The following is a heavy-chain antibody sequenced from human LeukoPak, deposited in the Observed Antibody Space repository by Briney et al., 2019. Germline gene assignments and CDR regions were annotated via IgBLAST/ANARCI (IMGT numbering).Heavy chain of an antibody. D-gene: IGHD2-21*01. V-gene: IGHV3-23*01. Sequence: GGSLRLSCVASEFTFSNYAMNWVRQAPGKGLEWVSTISSGGGDTYIADSVKGRFTISRDNSKNTLSLQMNSLSAEDTAVYYCARLGVAAHVDYWGQGTLVTVSS. J-gene: IGHJ4*01. CDR1: EFTFSNYA. CDR2: ISSGGGDT. CDR3: ARLGVAAHVDY.